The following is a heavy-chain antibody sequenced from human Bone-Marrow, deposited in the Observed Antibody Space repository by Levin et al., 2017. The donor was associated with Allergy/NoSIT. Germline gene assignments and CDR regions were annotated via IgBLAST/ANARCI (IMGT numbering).Heavy chain of an antibody. CDR1: GYTFTGYY. Sequence: GGSLRLSCKASGYTFTGYYMHWVRQAPGLGLEWMGWINPNSGSTNYAQNFQGRVTMTRDTSLSTAYMELDRLRSDDTATYYCARDWKDSSGYYVLDYWGQGTLVTVSS. D-gene: IGHD3-22*01. CDR2: INPNSGST. J-gene: IGHJ4*02. V-gene: IGHV1-2*02. CDR3: ARDWKDSSGYYVLDY.